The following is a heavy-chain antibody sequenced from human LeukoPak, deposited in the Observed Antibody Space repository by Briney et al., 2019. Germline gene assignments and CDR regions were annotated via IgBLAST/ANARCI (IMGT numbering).Heavy chain of an antibody. V-gene: IGHV3-23*01. J-gene: IGHJ4*02. D-gene: IGHD6-6*01. CDR3: AKDIAQSIEANAIDY. Sequence: GGSLRLSCAGSGFTFSHSAMSWVRQAPGKGLEWISTISGSGSDTNHADSVRGRLIISRDNAKNSLFLQMNSLRTEDMALYYCAKDIAQSIEANAIDYWGQGTLVTVSS. CDR1: GFTFSHSA. CDR2: ISGSGSDT.